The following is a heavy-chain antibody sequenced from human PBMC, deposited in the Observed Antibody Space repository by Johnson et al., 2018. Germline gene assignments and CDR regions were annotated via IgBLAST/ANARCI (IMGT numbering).Heavy chain of an antibody. V-gene: IGHV3-30*03. CDR1: GFTFSSYG. CDR3: ARDRPTMIVVITAGGDAFDI. D-gene: IGHD3-22*01. Sequence: QVQLVESGGGVVQPGRSLRLSCAASGFTFSSYGMHWVRQAPGKGLEWVAVISYDGTNKYYVDSVKGRFTISRDNSKNTLYLQVNSLRAEDTAVYYCARDRPTMIVVITAGGDAFDIWGQGTMVTVSS. J-gene: IGHJ3*02. CDR2: ISYDGTNK.